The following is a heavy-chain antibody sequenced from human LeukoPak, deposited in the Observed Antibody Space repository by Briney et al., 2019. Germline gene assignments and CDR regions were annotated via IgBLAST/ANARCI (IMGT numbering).Heavy chain of an antibody. CDR2: IWYDGSNK. J-gene: IGHJ6*02. Sequence: GGSLRLFCAASGFTFSSYGMHWVRQAPGKGLEWVAVIWYDGSNKYYADSVKGRFTISRDNSKNTLYLQMNSLRAEDTAVYYCARDNYGMDVWGQGTTVTVSS. CDR3: ARDNYGMDV. V-gene: IGHV3-33*01. CDR1: GFTFSSYG.